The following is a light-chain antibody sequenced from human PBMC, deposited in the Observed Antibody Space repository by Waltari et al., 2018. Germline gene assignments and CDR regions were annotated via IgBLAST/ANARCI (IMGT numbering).Light chain of an antibody. Sequence: WYQPPPDKDPKVILLGVGQRPSGVPSRFSGSRSGNTASLTISGLQVEDEADYYCSSFSTSFSYVFGTGTTVTVL. CDR3: SSFSTSFSYV. J-gene: IGLJ1*01. CDR2: GVG. V-gene: IGLV2-14*03.